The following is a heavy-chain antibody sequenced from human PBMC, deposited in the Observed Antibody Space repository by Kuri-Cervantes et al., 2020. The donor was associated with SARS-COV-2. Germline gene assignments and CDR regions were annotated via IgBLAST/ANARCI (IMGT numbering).Heavy chain of an antibody. CDR1: GFTFSSYA. CDR3: AKDRSGGWYYFDY. CDR2: ISGSGGST. D-gene: IGHD6-19*01. Sequence: GESLKISCAASGFTFSSYAMSWVRQAPGKGLEWVSAISGSGGSTYYADSVKGRFTISRDNSKNTLYLQMNSLRAEDTAVYYCAKDRSGGWYYFDYWGQGTLVTVSS. V-gene: IGHV3-23*01. J-gene: IGHJ4*02.